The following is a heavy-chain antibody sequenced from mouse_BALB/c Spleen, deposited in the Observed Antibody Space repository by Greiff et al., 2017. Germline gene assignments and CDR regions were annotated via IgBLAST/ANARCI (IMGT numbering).Heavy chain of an antibody. V-gene: IGHV14-1*02. CDR1: GFNIKDYY. J-gene: IGHJ2*01. CDR2: IDPENGNT. CDR3: ARLRDY. Sequence: EVKLQESGAELVRPGALVKLSCKASGFNIKDYYMHWVKQRPEQGLEWIRWIDPENGNTIYDPKFQGKASITADTSSNTAYLQLSSLTSEDTAVFYCARLRDYWGQGTTLTVSS. D-gene: IGHD1-1*01.